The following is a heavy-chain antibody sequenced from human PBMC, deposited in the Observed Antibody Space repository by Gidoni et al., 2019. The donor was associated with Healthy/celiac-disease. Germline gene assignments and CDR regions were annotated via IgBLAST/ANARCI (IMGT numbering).Heavy chain of an antibody. J-gene: IGHJ5*02. D-gene: IGHD2-21*02. CDR3: ARAGVVVTAYNWFDP. CDR2: IIPILGIA. CDR1: GCTFSSYT. V-gene: IGHV1-69*02. Sequence: QVQLVQSGAEVKKPGSSVKVSCKASGCTFSSYTISWVRQAPGQGLEWMGRIIPILGIANYAQKFQGRVTITADKSTSTAYMELSSLRSEDTAVYYCARAGVVVTAYNWFDPWGQGTLVTVSS.